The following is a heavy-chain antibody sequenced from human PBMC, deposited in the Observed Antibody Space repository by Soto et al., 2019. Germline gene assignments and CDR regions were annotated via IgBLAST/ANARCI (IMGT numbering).Heavy chain of an antibody. D-gene: IGHD5-12*01. CDR1: GGSISSGDYY. CDR3: ESQWLRLGMDV. CDR2: IYYSGST. V-gene: IGHV4-30-4*01. J-gene: IGHJ6*02. Sequence: PSETLSLTCTVSGGSISSGDYYWSWIRQPPGKGLEWIGYIYYSGSTYYNPSLKSRVTISVDTSKNQFSLKLSSVTAADTAVYYCESQWLRLGMDVWGQGTTVTVSS.